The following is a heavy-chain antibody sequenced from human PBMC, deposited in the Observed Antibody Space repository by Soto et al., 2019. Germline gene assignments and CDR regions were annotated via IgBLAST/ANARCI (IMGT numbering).Heavy chain of an antibody. CDR2: ILSDGSAE. CDR1: GFSFSRHG. J-gene: IGHJ4*02. V-gene: IGHV3-33*01. CDR3: ARDDDYSEHGLDY. D-gene: IGHD4-17*01. Sequence: QVQLVESGGGVVQPGRSLKLSCEATGFSFSRHGMHWVRQAPGKGLECLAVILSDGSAEEYAGSVQGRFTISRDNSTNVPYLEMNNLRAEDTSVYYCARDDDYSEHGLDYWGRGVRVTVSS.